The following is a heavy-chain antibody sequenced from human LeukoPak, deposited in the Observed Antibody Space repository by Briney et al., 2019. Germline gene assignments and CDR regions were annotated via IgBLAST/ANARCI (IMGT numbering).Heavy chain of an antibody. CDR1: GFTFSSYA. CDR3: AVTSGYSSGWLTY. Sequence: GGSLRLSCAVSGFTFSSYAMSWVRQAPGKGLEWVSAISGSGGSTYYADSVKGRFTISRDNSKNTLYLQMNSLRAEDTAVYYCAVTSGYSSGWLTYWGQGTLVTVSS. V-gene: IGHV3-23*01. J-gene: IGHJ4*02. CDR2: ISGSGGST. D-gene: IGHD6-19*01.